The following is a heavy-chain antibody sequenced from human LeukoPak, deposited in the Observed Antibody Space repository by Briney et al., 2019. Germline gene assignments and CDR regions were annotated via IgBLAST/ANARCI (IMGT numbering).Heavy chain of an antibody. V-gene: IGHV3-30*01. CDR3: ARPQWLVWNDASDI. CDR2: ISYDGSNK. J-gene: IGHJ3*02. D-gene: IGHD6-19*01. CDR1: GFTFSSYA. Sequence: PGGSLRLPCAASGFTFSSYAMHWLRQAPGKGLEGVAVISYDGSNKYYADSVKGRFTISIDNSKNTLYVQMNSLRAEDTAVYYCARPQWLVWNDASDIWGQGTMVTVSS.